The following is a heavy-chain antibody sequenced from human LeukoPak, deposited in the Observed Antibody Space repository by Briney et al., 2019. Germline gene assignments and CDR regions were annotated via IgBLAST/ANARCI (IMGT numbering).Heavy chain of an antibody. D-gene: IGHD1-26*01. Sequence: SETLSLTCTVSGGSISSSSYYWGWIRQPPGKGLEWIGSIYYSGSTYYNPSLKSRVTISVDTSKNQFSLKLSSVTVADTAVYYCARSGRKNPPAYWGQGTLVTVSS. CDR2: IYYSGST. J-gene: IGHJ4*02. CDR1: GGSISSSSYY. V-gene: IGHV4-39*01. CDR3: ARSGRKNPPAY.